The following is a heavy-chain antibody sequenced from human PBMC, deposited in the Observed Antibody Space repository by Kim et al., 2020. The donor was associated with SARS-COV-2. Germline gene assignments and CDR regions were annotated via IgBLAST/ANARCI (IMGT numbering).Heavy chain of an antibody. Sequence: TYSPSFEGRVTISVDKSISTAYLQWSSLEASDTAIYFCARRYYASGTFDFWGQGTLVAVSS. CDR3: ARRYYASGTFDF. V-gene: IGHV5-10-1*01. J-gene: IGHJ4*02. D-gene: IGHD3-10*01.